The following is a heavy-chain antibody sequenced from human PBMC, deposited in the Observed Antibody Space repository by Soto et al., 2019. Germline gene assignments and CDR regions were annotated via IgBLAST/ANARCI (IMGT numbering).Heavy chain of an antibody. CDR3: ARDTFTALDL. V-gene: IGHV3-72*01. CDR1: GFTFSAHY. CDR2: IRNRGQSHIA. Sequence: EVQLVESGGGLVQPGGSLRLSCAASGFTFSAHYMDWVRQAPGKGLEWVGRIRNRGQSHIADYPASVQGRFIMSRDDSENSVYLQMNSLKTEDTAVYYCARDTFTALDLWGQGTLVTVSS. J-gene: IGHJ4*02.